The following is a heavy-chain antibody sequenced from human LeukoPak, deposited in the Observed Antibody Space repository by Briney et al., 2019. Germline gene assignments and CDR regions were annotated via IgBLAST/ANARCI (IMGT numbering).Heavy chain of an antibody. CDR3: ARGITGCRRLFDY. CDR2: IILIFGTA. V-gene: IGHV1-69*05. J-gene: IGHJ4*02. CDR1: GGTFSSYA. Sequence: SVKVSCKPSGGTFSSYAISWVRQAPGQGLEWMGGIILIFGTANYAQKFQGRVTITTDESTSTAYMELSSLRSEDTAVYYCARGITGCRRLFDYWGQGTLVTVSS. D-gene: IGHD1-20*01.